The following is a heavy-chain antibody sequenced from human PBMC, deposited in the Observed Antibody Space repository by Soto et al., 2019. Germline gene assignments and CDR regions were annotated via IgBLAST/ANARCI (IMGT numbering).Heavy chain of an antibody. CDR2: IYYSGST. J-gene: IGHJ6*03. V-gene: IGHV4-30-4*08. D-gene: IGHD3-9*01. CDR1: GGSISSAGYY. CDR3: VVTGYRVGDSYYMDV. Sequence: SETLSLTCTVSGGSISSAGYYWSWFRQHQGKGLEWIGYIYYSGSTNYNPSLKSRVTISADTSKNQFSLKLSSVAAADTAVYYFVVTGYRVGDSYYMDVWGKGTTVTVSS.